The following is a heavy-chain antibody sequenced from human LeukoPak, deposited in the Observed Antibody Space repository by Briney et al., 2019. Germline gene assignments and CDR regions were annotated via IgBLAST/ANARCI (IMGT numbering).Heavy chain of an antibody. CDR2: TYYRSKYYN. CDR1: GDSVSSDSAA. D-gene: IGHD6-13*01. Sequence: SQTLSLTCVISGDSVSSDSAAWNWIRQSPSRGLEWLGRTYYRSKYYNNYAVSVKSRITINPDTSKNQFSLQLNSVTPEDAAVYYCARGAGEVAAGGIFNVRLTLYNWFDPWGQGTLVTVSS. V-gene: IGHV6-1*01. CDR3: ARGAGEVAAGGIFNVRLTLYNWFDP. J-gene: IGHJ5*02.